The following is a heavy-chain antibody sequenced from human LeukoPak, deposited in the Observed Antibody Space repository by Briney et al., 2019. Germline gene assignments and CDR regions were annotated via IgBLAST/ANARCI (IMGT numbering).Heavy chain of an antibody. V-gene: IGHV4-39*01. J-gene: IGHJ4*02. CDR2: IYYSGST. Sequence: PSETLSLTCTASGGPISSSSYYWGWIRQPPGKGLEWIGSIYYSGSTYYNPSLKSRVTISVDTSKNQFSLKLSSVTAADTAVYYCARQYTAMVWVFDYWGQGTLVTVSS. CDR1: GGPISSSSYY. CDR3: ARQYTAMVWVFDY. D-gene: IGHD5-18*01.